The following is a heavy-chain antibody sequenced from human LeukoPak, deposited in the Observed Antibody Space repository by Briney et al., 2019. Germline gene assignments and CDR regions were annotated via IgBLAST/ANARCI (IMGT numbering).Heavy chain of an antibody. CDR3: ASVTTVTTQFDY. V-gene: IGHV4-39*01. CDR2: IYYSGST. Sequence: PSETLSLTCTVSGGSISRSSYYWGRIRQPPGKGLEWIGNIYYSGSTYYNPSLKSRVTISVDTSKTQFSLKLSSVTAADTAVYYCASVTTVTTQFDYWGQGTLVTVSS. D-gene: IGHD4-17*01. CDR1: GGSISRSSYY. J-gene: IGHJ4*02.